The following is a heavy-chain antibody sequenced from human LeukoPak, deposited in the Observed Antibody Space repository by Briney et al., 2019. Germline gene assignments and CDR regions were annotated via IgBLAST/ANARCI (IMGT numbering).Heavy chain of an antibody. CDR1: GFTFSSYA. Sequence: GGSLRLSCAASGFTFSSYAMNWVRQAPGKGLEWISHITWSGSTIFYADSVKGRFTISRDSAKNSLYLQMSSLRDEDTAVYYCARDAGNSGYGMDVWGQGTTVTVSS. CDR3: ARDAGNSGYGMDV. CDR2: ITWSGSTI. J-gene: IGHJ6*02. D-gene: IGHD5-12*01. V-gene: IGHV3-48*02.